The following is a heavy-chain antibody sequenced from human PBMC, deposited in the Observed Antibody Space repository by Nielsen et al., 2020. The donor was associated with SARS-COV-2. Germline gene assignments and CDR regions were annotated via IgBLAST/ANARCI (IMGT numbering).Heavy chain of an antibody. CDR2: ISWNSGSI. J-gene: IGHJ3*02. CDR1: GFTFDDYA. CDR3: AKDSTSLLLAAAGTGAFDI. D-gene: IGHD6-13*01. Sequence: SLKISCAASGFTFDDYAMHWVRQAPGKGLEWVSGISWNSGSIGYADSVKGRFTISRDNAKNSLYLQMNSLRAEDTALYYCAKDSTSLLLAAAGTGAFDIWGQGTMVTVSS. V-gene: IGHV3-9*01.